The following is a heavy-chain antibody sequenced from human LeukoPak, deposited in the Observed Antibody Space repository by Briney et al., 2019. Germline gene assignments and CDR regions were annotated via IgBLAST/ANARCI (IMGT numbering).Heavy chain of an antibody. CDR3: ARGDDFWSGYYQPYYYGMDV. J-gene: IGHJ6*02. D-gene: IGHD3-3*01. CDR1: GGSVSSGSYY. V-gene: IGHV4-61*01. CDR2: IYYSGST. Sequence: SETLSLTCTVSGGSVSSGSYYWRWIRQPPGKGLEWIGNIYYSGSTNYNPSLKSRVSISVDTSKYQFSLKLSSVTAADTAVYYCARGDDFWSGYYQPYYYGMDVWGQGTTVTVSS.